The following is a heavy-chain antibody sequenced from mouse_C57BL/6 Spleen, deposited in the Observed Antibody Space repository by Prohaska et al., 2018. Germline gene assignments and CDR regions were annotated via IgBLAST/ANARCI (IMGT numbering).Heavy chain of an antibody. D-gene: IGHD2-1*01. J-gene: IGHJ2*01. CDR2: INTYSGVP. CDR1: GYTFTTYG. CDR3: ASTLTLYGNYGGGFDY. V-gene: IGHV9-3*01. Sequence: QIQLVQSGPELKKPGETVKISCKASGYTFTTYGMSWVKQAPGKGLKWMGWINTYSGVPTYADDFKGRFAFSLETSASTAYLQINNLKNEDTATYFCASTLTLYGNYGGGFDYWGQGTTLTVSS.